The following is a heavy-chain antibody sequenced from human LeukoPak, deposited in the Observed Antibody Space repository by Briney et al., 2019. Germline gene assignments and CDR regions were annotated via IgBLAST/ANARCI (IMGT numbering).Heavy chain of an antibody. CDR3: ARHRSSRGNHAAAFDI. CDR1: GGSISSSSYC. V-gene: IGHV4-39*01. D-gene: IGHD3-22*01. CDR2: IYYSGST. Sequence: SETLSLTCTVSGGSISSSSYCWGWIRQPPGKGLEWIGSIYYSGSTYYNPSLKSRVTISVDTSKNQFSLKLSSVTAADTAVYYCARHRSSRGNHAAAFDIWGQGTMVTVSS. J-gene: IGHJ3*02.